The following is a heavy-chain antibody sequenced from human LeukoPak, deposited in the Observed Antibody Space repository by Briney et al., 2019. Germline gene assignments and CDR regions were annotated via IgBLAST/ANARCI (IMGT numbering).Heavy chain of an antibody. D-gene: IGHD5-12*01. Sequence: GESLKISCKGSGYSFTSYWIGWVRQMPGKGLEWMGIIYPGDSDTRYSPSFQGQVTISADKSISTAYLQWSSLKASDTAMYYCARHGSAVRARNYYYYYGMDVWGQGTTVTVSS. J-gene: IGHJ6*02. CDR3: ARHGSAVRARNYYYYYGMDV. CDR2: IYPGDSDT. CDR1: GYSFTSYW. V-gene: IGHV5-51*01.